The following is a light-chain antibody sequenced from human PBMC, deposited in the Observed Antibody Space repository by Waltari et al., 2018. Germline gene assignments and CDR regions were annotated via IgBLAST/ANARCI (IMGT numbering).Light chain of an antibody. V-gene: IGKV3-11*01. CDR1: QIVSSY. CDR3: QQRSNWPIT. CDR2: DAS. Sequence: EIVLTQSPATLSLSPGERATLSCRASQIVSSYLAWYQQKPGQAPRLLIYDASNRATGIPARFSGSGSGTDFTLASSSLEPEDFAVYYCQQRSNWPITFGQGTRLEIK. J-gene: IGKJ5*01.